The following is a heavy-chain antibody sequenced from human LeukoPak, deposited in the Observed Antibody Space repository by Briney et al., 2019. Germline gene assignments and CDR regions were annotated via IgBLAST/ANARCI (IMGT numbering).Heavy chain of an antibody. D-gene: IGHD3-10*01. V-gene: IGHV1-69*04. CDR2: IIPILGIA. Sequence: ASVKVSCKASGGTFSSYAISWVRQAPGQGPEWMGRIIPILGIANYAQKFQGRVTITADKPTSTAYMELSSLRSEDTAVYYCARESFYGSGSYFDYWGQGTLVTVSS. J-gene: IGHJ4*02. CDR3: ARESFYGSGSYFDY. CDR1: GGTFSSYA.